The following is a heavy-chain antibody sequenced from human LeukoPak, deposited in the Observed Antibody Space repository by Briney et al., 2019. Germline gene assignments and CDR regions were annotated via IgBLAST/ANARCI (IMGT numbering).Heavy chain of an antibody. CDR2: IYHSGST. J-gene: IGHJ4*02. D-gene: IGHD1-7*01. CDR3: ARDGLITGTTWGGFDY. Sequence: SETLSLTCSVSGFSISNDYHWGWIRQPPGKGLEWIGYIYHSGSTYYNPSLKSRVTISVDRSKNQFSLELSSVTAADTAVYYCARDGLITGTTWGGFDYWGQGTLVTVSS. V-gene: IGHV4-38-2*02. CDR1: GFSISNDYH.